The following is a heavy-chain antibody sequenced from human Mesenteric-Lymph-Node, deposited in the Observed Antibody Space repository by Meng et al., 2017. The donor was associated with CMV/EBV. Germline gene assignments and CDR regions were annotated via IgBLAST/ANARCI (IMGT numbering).Heavy chain of an antibody. CDR1: GFTFNNYN. CDR2: ISGAGNYI. CDR3: ARDRSSMGTTVYYFDY. V-gene: IGHV3-21*01. Sequence: GFTFNNYNMNWGRQAPGKGLEWVSSISGAGNYISNADSVEGRFTISRDNARNSLYLQMNALRAEDTAVYYCARDRSSMGTTVYYFDYWGQGSLVTVSS. D-gene: IGHD2-2*01. J-gene: IGHJ4*02.